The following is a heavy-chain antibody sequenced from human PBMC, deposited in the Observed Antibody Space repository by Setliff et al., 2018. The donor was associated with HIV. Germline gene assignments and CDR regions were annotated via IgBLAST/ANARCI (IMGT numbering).Heavy chain of an antibody. V-gene: IGHV4-34*01. D-gene: IGHD4-17*01. CDR1: GGSFPAYY. CDR2: INYTGDT. CDR3: ARQHGDYAFGS. J-gene: IGHJ5*01. Sequence: SETLSLTCAVYGGSFPAYYWSWVRQPPGKGLEWIGEINYTGDTKYNPSLKSRVNLFIDTSKEQFSLKVTSATAADTAVYYCARQHGDYAFGSWGQGTLVTVSS.